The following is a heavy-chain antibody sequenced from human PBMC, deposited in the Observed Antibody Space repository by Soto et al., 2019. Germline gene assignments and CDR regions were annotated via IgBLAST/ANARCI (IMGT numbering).Heavy chain of an antibody. CDR2: MNAKSGDT. CDR1: GYPLSDFD. J-gene: IGHJ6*02. CDR3: ARGNPFNYAGFDV. D-gene: IGHD4-4*01. Sequence: AXSVKVACKAAGYPLSDFDIDWRRQASGQGPEWMGWMNAKSGDTFFPQRFQGKFNMTWDTSLSTAYMEVGSLTSDDTAIYYCARGNPFNYAGFDVWGQGTTVTVSS. V-gene: IGHV1-8*01.